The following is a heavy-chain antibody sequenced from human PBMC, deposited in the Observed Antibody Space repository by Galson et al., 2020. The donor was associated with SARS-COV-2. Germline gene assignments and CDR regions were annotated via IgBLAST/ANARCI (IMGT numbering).Heavy chain of an antibody. CDR2: IDWDDDK. D-gene: IGHD1-20*01. Sequence: SGPTLVKPTQTITLACTFSGFSLRTSGMCVNWIRQPPGKALEWLARIDWDDDKYYSTSLKTRLTISKDTSKDQVVLIMTNMDPMDTATYYCARQYNALSGASDHWGQGTLVIVSS. CDR3: ARQYNALSGASDH. J-gene: IGHJ4*02. V-gene: IGHV2-70*11. CDR1: GFSLRTSGMC.